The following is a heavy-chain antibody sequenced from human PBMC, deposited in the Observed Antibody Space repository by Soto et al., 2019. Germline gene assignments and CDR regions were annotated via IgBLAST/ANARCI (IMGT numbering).Heavy chain of an antibody. CDR1: DESLSDAY. CDR2: IHPSGNT. Sequence: QVQLQQWGAGLLKPSETLSLTCAVYDESLSDAYYTWTRQPPGKGLEWIGEIHPSGNTYYNPSLKTRVTLSQDTSKQQFSLNFISVTAADTGEYYCSRGNDAYKGGRTWGQGTLVTVSS. CDR3: SRGNDAYKGGRT. V-gene: IGHV4-34*02. J-gene: IGHJ5*02. D-gene: IGHD1-1*01.